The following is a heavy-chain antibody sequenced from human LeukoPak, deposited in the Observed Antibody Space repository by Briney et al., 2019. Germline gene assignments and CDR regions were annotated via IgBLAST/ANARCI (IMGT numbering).Heavy chain of an antibody. CDR3: ARGGTRPDDWFDP. CDR1: GGSVSSGSYY. V-gene: IGHV4-61*01. CDR2: VYYSGST. J-gene: IGHJ5*02. Sequence: SETLSLTCTVSGGSVSSGSYYWSWIRQPPGKGLEWIGYVYYSGSTNYNPSLKSRVTISVDTSKDQFSLKLSSVTAADTAVYYCARGGTRPDDWFDPWGQGTLVTVSS.